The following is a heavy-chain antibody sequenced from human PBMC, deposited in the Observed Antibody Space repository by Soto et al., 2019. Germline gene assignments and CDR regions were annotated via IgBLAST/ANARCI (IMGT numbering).Heavy chain of an antibody. CDR2: ISYDGSNK. Sequence: GGSLRLSCTASGFTFSSYAMNWVRQAPGKGLEWVAVISYDGSNKYYADSVKGRFAISRDNSKNTLFVQMNSLRTEDTAVYYCVRDLDECSSGSMYLWGKGPPVTVSS. D-gene: IGHD6-6*01. CDR1: GFTFSSYA. V-gene: IGHV3-30*09. J-gene: IGHJ4*02. CDR3: VRDLDECSSGSMYL.